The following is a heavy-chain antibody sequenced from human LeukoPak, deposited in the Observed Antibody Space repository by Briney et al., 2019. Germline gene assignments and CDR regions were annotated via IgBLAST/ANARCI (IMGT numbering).Heavy chain of an antibody. D-gene: IGHD1-14*01. J-gene: IGHJ3*02. CDR2: IKQDGSEI. CDR3: ATSKRNQGHALDM. V-gene: IGHV3-7*01. Sequence: GGSLRLSCAASGLTFCNYWMSWVRHAPGKGREGVANIKQDGSEIEYVVSVKVRFTISRDNAKNSLYLQLNTLSAEDTAVYYCATSKRNQGHALDMWGQGTVVTVSS. CDR1: GLTFCNYW.